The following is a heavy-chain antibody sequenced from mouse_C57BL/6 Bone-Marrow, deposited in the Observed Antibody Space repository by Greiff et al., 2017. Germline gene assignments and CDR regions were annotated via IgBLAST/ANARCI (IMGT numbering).Heavy chain of an antibody. CDR3: ARNLDYYGSSYDFDY. D-gene: IGHD1-1*01. CDR2: INPSNGGT. CDR1: GYTFTSYW. J-gene: IGHJ2*01. Sequence: QVQLQQPGTELVKPGASVKLSCKASGYTFTSYWMHWVKQRPGQGLEWIGNINPSNGGTNYNEKFKSKATLTVDKSSSATYMQLSSLTSEDSAVYYCARNLDYYGSSYDFDYWGQGTTLTVSS. V-gene: IGHV1-53*01.